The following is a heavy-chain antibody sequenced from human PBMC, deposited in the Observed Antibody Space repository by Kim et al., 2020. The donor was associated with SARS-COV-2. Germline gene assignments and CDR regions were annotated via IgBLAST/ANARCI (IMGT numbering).Heavy chain of an antibody. CDR2: T. CDR3: TTEGWEPYYFDY. V-gene: IGHV3-15*01. Sequence: TDYAEPVKGKFTISRDDSKNTLYLQMNSLKTGDTAVYYCTTEGWEPYYFDYWGQGTLVTVSS. J-gene: IGHJ4*02. D-gene: IGHD1-26*01.